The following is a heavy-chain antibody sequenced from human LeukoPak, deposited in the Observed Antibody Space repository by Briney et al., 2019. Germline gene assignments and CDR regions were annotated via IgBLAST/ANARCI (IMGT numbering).Heavy chain of an antibody. D-gene: IGHD6-13*01. CDR3: ARGAGTSWFDY. CDR2: IDPNSGGT. J-gene: IGHJ4*02. CDR1: GYTFTSFY. Sequence: ASVKVSCKASGYTFTSFYMHWVRQAPGQGLEWIGWIDPNSGGTNFAQKFQGRVTMTRDTSITTAYMELSRLTSDDTAVYYCARGAGTSWFDYWGQGSLVIVSS. V-gene: IGHV1-2*02.